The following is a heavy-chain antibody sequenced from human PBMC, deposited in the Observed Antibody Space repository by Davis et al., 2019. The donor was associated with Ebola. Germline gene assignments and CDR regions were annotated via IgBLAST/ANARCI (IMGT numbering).Heavy chain of an antibody. Sequence: ASVKVSCKASGYTFTSYGISWVRQAPGQGLEWMGWISAYNGNTNYAQKPQGRVTMTTDTSTSTAYMELRSLRSDDTAVYYCARGGATARVTSHYYNYGMDVWGQGTTVTVSS. V-gene: IGHV1-18*01. D-gene: IGHD5-18*01. CDR1: GYTFTSYG. CDR2: ISAYNGNT. CDR3: ARGGATARVTSHYYNYGMDV. J-gene: IGHJ6*02.